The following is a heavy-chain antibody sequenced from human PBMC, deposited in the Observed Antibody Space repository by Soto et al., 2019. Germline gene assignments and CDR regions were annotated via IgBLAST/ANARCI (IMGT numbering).Heavy chain of an antibody. V-gene: IGHV3-23*01. CDR1: GFAFSSYA. CDR3: AKDRRRGWSTVTTEFDY. CDR2: ISGGGVST. Sequence: ESGGGLVQPGGSLRLSCAASGFAFSSYAMSWVRQAPGEGLEWVSAISGGGVSTYYADSVKGRFTISRDNSKNTLSLQMNSLRAEDTAVYYCAKDRRRGWSTVTTEFDYWGQGTLVTVSS. D-gene: IGHD4-17*01. J-gene: IGHJ4*02.